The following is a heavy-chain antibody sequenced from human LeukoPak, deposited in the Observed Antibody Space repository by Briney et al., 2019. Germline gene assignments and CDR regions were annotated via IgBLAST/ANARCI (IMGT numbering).Heavy chain of an antibody. V-gene: IGHV3-66*01. CDR2: IYSGGST. CDR3: ARVGDCGRASCYAIDY. J-gene: IGHJ4*01. CDR1: GFTVSSNY. Sequence: PGGSLRLSCAASGFTVSSNYMSWVRQAPGKGLEWVSIIYSGGSTYYTDSVRGRFIISRDISKNTLYLQMNSLRAEDTAVYYCARVGDCGRASCYAIDYWGQEPWSPSPQ. D-gene: IGHD2-2*01.